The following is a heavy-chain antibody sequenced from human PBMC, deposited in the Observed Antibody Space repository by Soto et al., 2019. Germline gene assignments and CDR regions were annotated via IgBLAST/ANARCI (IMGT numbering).Heavy chain of an antibody. V-gene: IGHV4-59*08. CDR3: ARRERYYGSPGWFDP. Sequence: SETLSLTCTVSGGSTSSYSWSWIRQPPGKGLEWIGYMFYSGSTEYNPSLKSRVTITVDTAKNQFSLNLRSVTAADTAMYFCARRERYYGSPGWFDPWGPGTLVTVSS. CDR1: GGSTSSYS. CDR2: MFYSGST. D-gene: IGHD3-10*01. J-gene: IGHJ5*02.